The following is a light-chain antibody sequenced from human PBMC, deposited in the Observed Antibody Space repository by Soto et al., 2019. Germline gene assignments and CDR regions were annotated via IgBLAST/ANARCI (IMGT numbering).Light chain of an antibody. Sequence: QSVLTQPASVSGSPGQSITISCTGTSSEIGAYNYVSWYLHHPCKSPKVMISDFSYRLSGVSNRFSGSKSGNTASLTISGLQAEYEADYYCISYKCRSTYVFGTGTKVTVL. CDR1: SSEIGAYNY. CDR2: DFS. V-gene: IGLV2-14*03. J-gene: IGLJ1*01. CDR3: ISYKCRSTYV.